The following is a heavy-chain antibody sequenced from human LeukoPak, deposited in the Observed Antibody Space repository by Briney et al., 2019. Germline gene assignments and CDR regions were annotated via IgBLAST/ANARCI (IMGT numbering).Heavy chain of an antibody. D-gene: IGHD3-22*01. Sequence: SETLSLTCTVSGGSISSGGYYWSWIRQPPGKGLEWIGYIYYSGSTSYNPSLKSRVTISVDTPKNQFSLKLSSVTAADTAVYYCARSGYYYDAFDIWGQGTMVTVSS. CDR2: IYYSGST. CDR1: GGSISSGGYY. CDR3: ARSGYYYDAFDI. V-gene: IGHV4-61*08. J-gene: IGHJ3*02.